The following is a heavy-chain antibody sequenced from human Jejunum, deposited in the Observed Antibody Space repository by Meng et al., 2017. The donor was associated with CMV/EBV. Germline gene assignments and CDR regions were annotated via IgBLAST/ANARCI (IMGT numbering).Heavy chain of an antibody. Sequence: TYAMNWVRQAPGKGLEWVSGISGSGDSTYYTDSVKGRFTISRDNSQNTLYLHMSSLRAEDTAVYFCAKGGTLNVVVPDASWAIGYWGQGTTVTVSS. D-gene: IGHD2-2*01. CDR3: AKGGTLNVVVPDASWAIGY. J-gene: IGHJ6*02. CDR1: TYA. CDR2: ISGSGDST. V-gene: IGHV3-23*01.